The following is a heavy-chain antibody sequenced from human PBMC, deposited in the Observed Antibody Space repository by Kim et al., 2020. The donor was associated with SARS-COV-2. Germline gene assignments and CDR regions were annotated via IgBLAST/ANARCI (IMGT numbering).Heavy chain of an antibody. Sequence: ISASGLGPHYADSVRGRFTISRDNSKSTLFLQMSSLRVEDTAVYYCEASDFWGQGALVTVSS. CDR2: ISASGLGP. V-gene: IGHV3-23*01. CDR3: EASDF. J-gene: IGHJ4*02.